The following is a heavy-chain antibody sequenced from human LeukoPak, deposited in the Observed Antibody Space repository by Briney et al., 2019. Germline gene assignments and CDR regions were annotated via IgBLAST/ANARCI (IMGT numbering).Heavy chain of an antibody. CDR3: ARHAIRGYYYGSGSYYKGNYYFDY. V-gene: IGHV4-34*01. Sequence: PSETLSLTCAVYGGSFSGYYWSWIRQPPGKGLEWIGEINHSGSTNYNPSLKSRVTISVDTSKNQFSLKLSSVTAADTAVYYCARHAIRGYYYGSGSYYKGNYYFDYWGQGTLVTVSS. D-gene: IGHD3-10*01. CDR1: GGSFSGYY. J-gene: IGHJ4*02. CDR2: INHSGST.